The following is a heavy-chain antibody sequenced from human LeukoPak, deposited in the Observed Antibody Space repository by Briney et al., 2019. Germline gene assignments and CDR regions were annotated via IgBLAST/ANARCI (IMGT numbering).Heavy chain of an antibody. CDR2: ITNNGGIA. CDR1: GFTFSNYW. CDR3: ARVGRGDAFDI. Sequence: GGSLRLSCAASGFTFSNYWMTWVRQAPGKGLEYVSAITNNGGIAYYANSVKGRFTISRDNSKNTLYLRMGSLRAEDMAVYYCARVGRGDAFDIWGHGTMVTVSS. D-gene: IGHD1-26*01. V-gene: IGHV3-64*01. J-gene: IGHJ3*02.